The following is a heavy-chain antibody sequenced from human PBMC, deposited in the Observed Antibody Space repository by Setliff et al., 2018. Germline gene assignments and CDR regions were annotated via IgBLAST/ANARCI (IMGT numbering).Heavy chain of an antibody. CDR3: ARDVFPYHYEGAFDI. CDR2: INPSSGRT. J-gene: IGHJ3*02. Sequence: VASVKVSCKASGYTFTSHYMHWVRQAPGLGLEWMRTINPSSGRTSYAQKFQGRVTMTRDTSTSTVYMDMSSLRSEDTAVYYRARDVFPYHYEGAFDIWGQGTMVTVSS. D-gene: IGHD3-22*01. V-gene: IGHV1-46*01. CDR1: GYTFTSHY.